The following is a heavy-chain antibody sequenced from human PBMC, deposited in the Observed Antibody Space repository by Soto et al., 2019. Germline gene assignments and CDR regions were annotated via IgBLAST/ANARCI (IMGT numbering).Heavy chain of an antibody. V-gene: IGHV3-43*01. CDR1: GFTFDDYS. J-gene: IGHJ6*02. CDR2: ISWDGRST. CDR3: AKVILRYHFFDQDV. D-gene: IGHD3-10*02. Sequence: GGSLRLSCAASGFTFDDYSMHWVRQRPGKGLEWVCLISWDGRSTYYEDSVRGRFTISRYDSNNSLYLQMKGLKNEDTALYYCAKVILRYHFFDQDVGGQGAGVTV.